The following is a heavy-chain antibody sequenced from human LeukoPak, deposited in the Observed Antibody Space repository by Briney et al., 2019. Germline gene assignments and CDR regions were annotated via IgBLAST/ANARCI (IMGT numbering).Heavy chain of an antibody. CDR1: GYTFTGYY. CDR2: INSSRSST. J-gene: IGHJ4*02. CDR3: ARDYDILTGLHYFDY. D-gene: IGHD3-9*01. V-gene: IGHV1-2*02. Sequence: ASVTVSCKASGYTFTGYYMHWVRQAPGQGLEWMGWINSSRSSTNYAQKFQGRVTMTRDTSISTAYMELSRLRSDDTAVYYCARDYDILTGLHYFDYWGQGTLVTVSS.